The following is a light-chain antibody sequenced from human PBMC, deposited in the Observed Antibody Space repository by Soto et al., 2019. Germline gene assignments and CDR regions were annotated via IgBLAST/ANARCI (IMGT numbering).Light chain of an antibody. CDR1: QNIHSF. Sequence: DIQMTQSPSSLAASVGERVTITCRASQNIHSFLNWYQQKPGKAPQVLIYGGSALQSGVPSRFSGSGSGTDFTPTISSLQPEDFASYFCQQSYNIPFTFGPGTRVDI. V-gene: IGKV1-39*01. CDR2: GGS. CDR3: QQSYNIPFT. J-gene: IGKJ3*01.